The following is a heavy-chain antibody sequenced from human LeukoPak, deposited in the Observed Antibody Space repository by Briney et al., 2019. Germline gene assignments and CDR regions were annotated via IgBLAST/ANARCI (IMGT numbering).Heavy chain of an antibody. D-gene: IGHD4-17*01. J-gene: IGHJ4*02. CDR2: IYYSGDT. V-gene: IGHV4-59*08. Sequence: PSETLSLTCSVSGGSITGYSWSWIRQPPGKGLEWIGYIYYSGDTYYNPSLKSRLSISVDTSKNQFSLKLSSVTAADTAVYYCARHADYGANLYYFDYWGQGTLVTVSS. CDR1: GGSITGYS. CDR3: ARHADYGANLYYFDY.